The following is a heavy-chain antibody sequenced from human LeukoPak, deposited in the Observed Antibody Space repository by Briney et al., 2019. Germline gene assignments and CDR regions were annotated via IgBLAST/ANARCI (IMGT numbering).Heavy chain of an antibody. CDR2: IYYSGST. CDR1: GGSISSYY. D-gene: IGHD6-19*01. Sequence: ASETLSLTCTVSGGSISSYYWSWIRQPPGKGLEWMGYIYYSGSTNYNPSLKSRVTISVDTSKNQFSLKLSSVTAADTAVYYCARQLGAGAVAGTSGIPYMDVWGKGTTVTISS. CDR3: ARQLGAGAVAGTSGIPYMDV. J-gene: IGHJ6*03. V-gene: IGHV4-59*08.